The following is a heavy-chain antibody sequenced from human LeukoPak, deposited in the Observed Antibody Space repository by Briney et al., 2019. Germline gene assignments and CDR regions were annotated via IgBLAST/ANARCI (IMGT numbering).Heavy chain of an antibody. Sequence: GGSLRLSCEATGFIFSDYWMTWVRQAPGKGLEWVANIKYDGSEKYCVDSLKGRFTIARDNAKNSLYLEMNSLRAEDTAIYYCARARQRLGVSNWFDPWGQGTLVTVSS. CDR1: GFIFSDYW. V-gene: IGHV3-7*01. D-gene: IGHD1-1*01. CDR2: IKYDGSEK. J-gene: IGHJ5*02. CDR3: ARARQRLGVSNWFDP.